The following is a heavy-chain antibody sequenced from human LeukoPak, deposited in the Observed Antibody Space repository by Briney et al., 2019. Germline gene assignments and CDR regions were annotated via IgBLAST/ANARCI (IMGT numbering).Heavy chain of an antibody. CDR2: NSSRGRYT. CDR3: AKHGYCSGISCFFDF. D-gene: IGHD2-2*03. J-gene: IGHJ4*02. Sequence: GGSLRLSCAASEFTFSSYAMSWVRQAPGKGLEGVSGNSSRGRYTFYTDSVKGRFTISRDSSKNTLYLQMNSLRAEDTALYYCAKHGYCSGISCFFDFWGQGTLVTVSS. CDR1: EFTFSSYA. V-gene: IGHV3-23*01.